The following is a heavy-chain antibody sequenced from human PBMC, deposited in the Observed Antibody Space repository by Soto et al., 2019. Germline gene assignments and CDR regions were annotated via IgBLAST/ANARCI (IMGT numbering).Heavy chain of an antibody. V-gene: IGHV3-7*01. J-gene: IGHJ3*02. D-gene: IGHD3-10*01. CDR3: ARHHVLLWFGESGDAFDI. Sequence: VGSLRLSCAASGFTFSSYWMSWVRQAPGKGLEWVANIKQDGSEKYYVDSVKGRFTISRDNAKNSLYLQMNSLRAEDTAVYYCARHHVLLWFGESGDAFDIWGQGTMVTVSS. CDR2: IKQDGSEK. CDR1: GFTFSSYW.